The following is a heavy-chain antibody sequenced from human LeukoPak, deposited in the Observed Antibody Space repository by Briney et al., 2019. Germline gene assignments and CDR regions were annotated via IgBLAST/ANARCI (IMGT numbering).Heavy chain of an antibody. CDR2: ISSSGSTI. J-gene: IGHJ4*02. CDR1: GFTFSSYE. D-gene: IGHD6-19*01. CDR3: ATSSGWYGNY. V-gene: IGHV3-48*03. Sequence: GGSLRLSCAASGFTFSSYEMNWVRQAPGKGLEWVSYISSSGSTIYYADSVKGRFTISRDNAKNSLYLQMNSLRAEDTAVYYCATSSGWYGNYWGQGTLVTVSS.